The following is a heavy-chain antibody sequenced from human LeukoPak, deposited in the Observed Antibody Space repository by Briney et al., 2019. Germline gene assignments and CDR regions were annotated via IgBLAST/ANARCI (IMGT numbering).Heavy chain of an antibody. D-gene: IGHD5-24*01. Sequence: GGSLRLSCAASGFTFSSYSMNWARQAPGKGLDWVSLISFSGANSYYADSVKGRFTISRDNSKDTLFLQMNSLRAEDTAIYYCARDIQLSTWGLGTMVTVSS. CDR1: GFTFSSYS. V-gene: IGHV3-23*01. CDR3: ARDIQLST. CDR2: ISFSGANS. J-gene: IGHJ3*01.